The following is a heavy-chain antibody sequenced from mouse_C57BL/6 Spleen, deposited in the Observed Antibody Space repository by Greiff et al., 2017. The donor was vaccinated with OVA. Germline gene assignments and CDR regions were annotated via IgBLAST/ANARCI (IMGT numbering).Heavy chain of an antibody. J-gene: IGHJ3*01. CDR2: IYPYNGVS. D-gene: IGHD1-1*01. Sequence: EVQLQQSGPELVKPGASVKISCKASGYSFTGYYMHWVKQSHGNILDWIGYIYPYNGVSSYNQKFKGKATLTVDKSSSTAYMELRSLTSEDSAVYYCARDTTVVAEGAWFAYWGQGTLVTVSA. CDR1: GYSFTGYY. V-gene: IGHV1-31*01. CDR3: ARDTTVVAEGAWFAY.